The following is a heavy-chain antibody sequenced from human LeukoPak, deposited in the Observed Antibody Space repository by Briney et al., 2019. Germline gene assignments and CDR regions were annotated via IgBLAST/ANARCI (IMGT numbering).Heavy chain of an antibody. CDR3: AGELTDDFWSGYSGNWFDP. J-gene: IGHJ5*02. Sequence: KPSETLSLTCTVSGGSISSYYWSWIRQPPGKGLEWIGYIYYSGSTNYNPSLKSRVTISVDTSKNQFSLKLSSVTAADTAVYYCAGELTDDFWSGYSGNWFDPWGQGTLVTVSS. D-gene: IGHD3-3*01. CDR1: GGSISSYY. V-gene: IGHV4-59*01. CDR2: IYYSGST.